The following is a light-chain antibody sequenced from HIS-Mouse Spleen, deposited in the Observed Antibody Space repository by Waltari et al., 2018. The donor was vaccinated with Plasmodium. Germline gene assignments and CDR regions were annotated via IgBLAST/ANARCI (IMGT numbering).Light chain of an antibody. CDR2: KDS. J-gene: IGLJ2*01. V-gene: IGLV3-25*03. CDR3: QSADSSGTYQV. Sequence: SYELTQHPSVPVSPGQTARITCSGDALPKQYAYWYQQKPGQAPVLVIYKDSERPSGIPERFSGSSSGTTVTLTISGVQAEDEADYYCQSADSSGTYQVFGGGTKLTVL. CDR1: ALPKQY.